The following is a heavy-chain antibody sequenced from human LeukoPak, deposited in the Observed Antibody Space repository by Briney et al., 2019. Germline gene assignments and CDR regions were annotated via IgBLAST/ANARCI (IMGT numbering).Heavy chain of an antibody. Sequence: ASVKVSCKASGYTFTNYGISWVRQAPGQGLEWMGWINTYNGNTNYAQKFQGRVTMTTDTSTSTAYMELRSLRSDDTAVYYCARDLPRQYYYDERFDPWGQGTLVTVSS. J-gene: IGHJ5*02. V-gene: IGHV1-18*01. CDR2: INTYNGNT. D-gene: IGHD3-22*01. CDR1: GYTFTNYG. CDR3: ARDLPRQYYYDERFDP.